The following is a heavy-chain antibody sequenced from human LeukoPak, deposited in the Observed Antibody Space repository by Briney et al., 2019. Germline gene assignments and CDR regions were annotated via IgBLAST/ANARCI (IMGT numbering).Heavy chain of an antibody. CDR2: IYYSGST. CDR3: ARQGPLTTAVTTRTNPFDY. V-gene: IGHV4-59*08. J-gene: IGHJ4*02. CDR1: GGSISSSY. Sequence: PSETLSLTCTVSGGSISSSYWSWIRQPPGKGLEWIGYIYYSGSTSYNPSLKSRVTISVDTSKNQFSLKLNSVTAADTAVYYCARQGPLTTAVTTRTNPFDYWGRGTLVTVSS. D-gene: IGHD4-11*01.